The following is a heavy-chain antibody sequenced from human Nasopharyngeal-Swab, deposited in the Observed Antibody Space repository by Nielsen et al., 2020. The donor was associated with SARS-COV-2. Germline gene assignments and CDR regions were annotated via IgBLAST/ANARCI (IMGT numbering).Heavy chain of an antibody. CDR2: IKEDGSEK. Sequence: GGSLRLSCAASGFTFSRFWMSWVRQAPGKGLEWVVNIKEDGSEKYYVDSVKGRFTISRDNAKNSLYLQMNSLRAEDTAVYYCAEERGGTYYDFWSGSDYYYYGMDVWGQGTTVTVSS. CDR1: GFTFSRFW. J-gene: IGHJ6*02. D-gene: IGHD3-3*01. V-gene: IGHV3-7*01. CDR3: AEERGGTYYDFWSGSDYYYYGMDV.